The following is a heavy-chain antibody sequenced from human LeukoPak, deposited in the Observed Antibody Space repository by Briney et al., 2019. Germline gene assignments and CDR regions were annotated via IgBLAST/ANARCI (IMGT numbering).Heavy chain of an antibody. Sequence: ASVKVSCRASGYTFTTYGISWVRQAPGQGLEWMGWISAYNGNTNYAQNLQGRVTMTTDTSTSTAYMELRSLRSDDTAVYYCARPADIGPRDYYYYGMDVWGQGTTVTVSS. D-gene: IGHD3-10*01. CDR2: ISAYNGNT. J-gene: IGHJ6*02. CDR1: GYTFTTYG. CDR3: ARPADIGPRDYYYYGMDV. V-gene: IGHV1-18*01.